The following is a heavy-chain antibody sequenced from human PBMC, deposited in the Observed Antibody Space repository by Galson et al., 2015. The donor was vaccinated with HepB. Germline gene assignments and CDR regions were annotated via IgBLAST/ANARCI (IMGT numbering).Heavy chain of an antibody. Sequence: SLRLSCAASGFTFSSYSMNWVRQAAGKGLEWVSSISSSSGYIFYADSVKGRFSISRDNAKNSLYLQMNSLRAEDTAVYYCASPTGSCTSTSCPFFDHWGQGTPVTVSS. D-gene: IGHD2-2*01. J-gene: IGHJ4*02. V-gene: IGHV3-21*06. CDR2: ISSSSGYI. CDR3: ASPTGSCTSTSCPFFDH. CDR1: GFTFSSYS.